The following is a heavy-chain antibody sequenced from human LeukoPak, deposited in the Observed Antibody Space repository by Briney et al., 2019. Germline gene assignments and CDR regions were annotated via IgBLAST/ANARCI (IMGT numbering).Heavy chain of an antibody. CDR2: IYYSGST. CDR3: ARQVVAVAGTGYFDY. J-gene: IGHJ4*02. V-gene: IGHV4-39*01. Sequence: SETLSLTCTVSGGXIRSSSYYWGWLRQPPGKGLEWIGSIYYSGSTYYNASLKSRGTISVDTSKNQFFLKLNSVTAADTAVYFCARQVVAVAGTGYFDYWGQGTLVTVSS. CDR1: GGXIRSSSYY. D-gene: IGHD6-19*01.